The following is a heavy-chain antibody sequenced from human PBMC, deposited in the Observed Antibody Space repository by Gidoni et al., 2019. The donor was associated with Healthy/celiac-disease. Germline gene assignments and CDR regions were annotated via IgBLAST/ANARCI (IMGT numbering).Heavy chain of an antibody. J-gene: IGHJ3*02. D-gene: IGHD3-22*01. CDR2: ISYDGSNN. CDR3: ARDAGYYDSRSAFDI. CDR1: GFTYSSYA. Sequence: QVQLVESGGGVVQPGRSLRLSCAAAGFTYSSYARRWDRQAPGKVLEWVPFISYDGSNNSYADSVKCRFTISRDNSKNTLYLQMNSLSAEDTAVYYCARDAGYYDSRSAFDIWGQGTMVTVSS. V-gene: IGHV3-30-3*01.